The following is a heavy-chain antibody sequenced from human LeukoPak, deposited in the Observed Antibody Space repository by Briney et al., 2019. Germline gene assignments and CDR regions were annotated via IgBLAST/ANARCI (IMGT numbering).Heavy chain of an antibody. V-gene: IGHV4-59*01. CDR1: GGSISSYY. CDR2: IYYSGST. J-gene: IGHJ4*02. CDR3: ARDRYGGFDY. Sequence: SETLSLTCTVSGGSISSYYWSWIRQPPGKGLEWVGYIYYSGSTNYHPSLKSRVTISVDTSKNQFSLKLSSVTAADTAVYYCARDRYGGFDYWGQGTLVTVSS. D-gene: IGHD1-26*01.